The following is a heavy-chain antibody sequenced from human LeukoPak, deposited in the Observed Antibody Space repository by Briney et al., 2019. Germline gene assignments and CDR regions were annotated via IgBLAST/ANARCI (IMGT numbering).Heavy chain of an antibody. CDR2: INAGNGNT. J-gene: IGHJ4*02. CDR3: ARGGGLLWPKAHFDY. D-gene: IGHD2-21*01. CDR1: GYTFTSYA. Sequence: ASVKVSCKASGYTFTSYAMHWVRQAPRQRLEWMGWINAGNGNTKYSQKFQGRVTITRDTSASTAYMELSSLRSEDTAVYYCARGGGLLWPKAHFDYWGQGTLVTVSS. V-gene: IGHV1-3*01.